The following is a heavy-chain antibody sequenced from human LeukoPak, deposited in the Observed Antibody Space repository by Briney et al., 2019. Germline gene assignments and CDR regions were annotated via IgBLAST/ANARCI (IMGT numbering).Heavy chain of an antibody. Sequence: SETLSLTCSVSGGSIISSSSYWGWIRLPPGKGLEWIGSIYYSGSTHYNPSLKSRVTMSVDTSKNQFSLKLSSVTAADTAVYFCARQQYFHDSSGLDAFDIWGQGAMVTVSS. CDR2: IYYSGST. V-gene: IGHV4-39*01. J-gene: IGHJ3*02. D-gene: IGHD3-22*01. CDR1: GGSIISSSSY. CDR3: ARQQYFHDSSGLDAFDI.